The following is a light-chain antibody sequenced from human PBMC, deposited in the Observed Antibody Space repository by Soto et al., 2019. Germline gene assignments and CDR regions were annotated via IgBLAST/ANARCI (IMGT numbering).Light chain of an antibody. CDR3: IQALQTPRT. V-gene: IGKV2-28*01. CDR2: WGS. J-gene: IGKJ1*01. Sequence: DIVMTKSPLSLPVTPGEPASISCRSSQSLLHSNGYNYLDWYLQKPGQSPQLLIYWGSNRASGVPDRFCGSGSGPDFTPKISRLEAEDVGVYYCIQALQTPRTFGHGTKVQIK. CDR1: QSLLHSNGYNY.